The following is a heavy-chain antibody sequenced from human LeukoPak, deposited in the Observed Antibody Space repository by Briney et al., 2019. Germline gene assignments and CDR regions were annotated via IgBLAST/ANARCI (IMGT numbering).Heavy chain of an antibody. V-gene: IGHV3-23*01. CDR2: ISGSGGST. D-gene: IGHD4-17*01. CDR3: ARADDYGDYGQDAFDI. CDR1: GFTFSSYA. J-gene: IGHJ3*02. Sequence: TGGSLRLSCAASGFTFSSYAMSWVRQAPGKGLEWVSAISGSGGSTYYADSVKGRFTISRDNSKNTLYLQMNSLRAEDTAVYYCARADDYGDYGQDAFDIWGQGTMVTVSS.